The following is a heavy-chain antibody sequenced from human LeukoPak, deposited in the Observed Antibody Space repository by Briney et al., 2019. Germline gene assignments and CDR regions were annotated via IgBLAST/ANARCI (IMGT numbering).Heavy chain of an antibody. V-gene: IGHV4-59*01. Sequence: SETLSLTCTLSGCCISTYYWSWIRQPPGKGLEWIGYIYHSGSTNYNPSLKSRVTISVDTSKNQFSLKLSSVTAADTAVYYCARGGGYASPIGYWGQGALVTVSS. J-gene: IGHJ4*02. CDR2: IYHSGST. CDR3: ARGGGYASPIGY. D-gene: IGHD5-12*01. CDR1: GCCISTYY.